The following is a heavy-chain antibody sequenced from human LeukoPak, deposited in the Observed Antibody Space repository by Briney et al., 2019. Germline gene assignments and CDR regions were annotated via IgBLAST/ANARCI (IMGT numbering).Heavy chain of an antibody. CDR1: GFTFSTYG. CDR3: ARDLYGDYPLGNAFDI. V-gene: IGHV3-33*08. D-gene: IGHD4-17*01. J-gene: IGHJ3*02. Sequence: GRSLRLSCAASGFTFSTYGMHWVRQAPGKGLEWVAVIWYDGSNKYYADSVKGRFTISRDNSKNTLYLQMNSLRAEDTAVYYCARDLYGDYPLGNAFDIWGQGTMVTVSS. CDR2: IWYDGSNK.